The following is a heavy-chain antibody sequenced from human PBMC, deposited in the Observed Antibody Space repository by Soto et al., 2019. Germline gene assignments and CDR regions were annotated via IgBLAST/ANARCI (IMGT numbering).Heavy chain of an antibody. Sequence: SETLSLTCTVSGGSISSSSYYWGWIRQPPGKGLEWIGSIYYSGSTYYNPSLKSRVTISVDTSKNQFSLKLSSVTAADTAVYYCARLCLYYDILTGYYTEGQFDYWGQGTLVTVSS. CDR3: ARLCLYYDILTGYYTEGQFDY. J-gene: IGHJ4*02. D-gene: IGHD3-9*01. CDR2: IYYSGST. V-gene: IGHV4-39*01. CDR1: GGSISSSSYY.